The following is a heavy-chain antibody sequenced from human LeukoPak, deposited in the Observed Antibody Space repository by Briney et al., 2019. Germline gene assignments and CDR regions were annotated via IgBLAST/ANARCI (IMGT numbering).Heavy chain of an antibody. CDR1: GFTFSSYG. J-gene: IGHJ4*02. CDR3: AREPADSGYDGKYYFDY. V-gene: IGHV3-30*03. Sequence: GGSLRLSCAASGFTFSSYGMHWVRQAPGKGLEWVAVISYDGSNKYYADSVKGRFTISRDNSKNTLYLQMNSLRAEDTALYYCAREPADSGYDGKYYFDYWGQGTLVTVSS. D-gene: IGHD5-12*01. CDR2: ISYDGSNK.